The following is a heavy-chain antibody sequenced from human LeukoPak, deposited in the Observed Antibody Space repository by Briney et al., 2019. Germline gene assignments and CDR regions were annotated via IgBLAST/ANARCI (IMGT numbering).Heavy chain of an antibody. J-gene: IGHJ4*02. D-gene: IGHD2/OR15-2a*01. V-gene: IGHV3-23*01. CDR2: FSGSGGST. Sequence: GGSLRLSRAASGFTFSSYALSWVRQAPGKGLERVSEFSGSGGSTYDADAVNGRFTISRDNSKTTLDLQMYSCGGEEMAVYYCAKYRISWYFLSPLDYWGQGTLVTVSS. CDR1: GFTFSSYA. CDR3: AKYRISWYFLSPLDY.